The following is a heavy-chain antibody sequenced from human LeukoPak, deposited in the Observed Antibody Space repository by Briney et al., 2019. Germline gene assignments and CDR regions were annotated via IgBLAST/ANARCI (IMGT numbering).Heavy chain of an antibody. CDR2: IGSSSSYI. CDR3: ARDRVPTL. J-gene: IGHJ4*02. CDR1: GFTFSSYS. Sequence: GGSLRLSCAASGFTFSSYSMNWVRQAPGKGLEWVSSIGSSSSYIYYADSVKGRFTISRDNAKNSLYLQMNSLRAEDTAVYYCARDRVPTLWGQGTLVTVSS. V-gene: IGHV3-21*01.